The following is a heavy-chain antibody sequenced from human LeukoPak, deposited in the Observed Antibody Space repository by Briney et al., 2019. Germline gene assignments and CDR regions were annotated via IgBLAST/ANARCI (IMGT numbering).Heavy chain of an antibody. D-gene: IGHD4-11*01. CDR3: ARDERETYSNPFDY. J-gene: IGHJ4*02. V-gene: IGHV3-30*02. CDR2: IRYDGSNK. CDR1: GFTFSSYG. Sequence: PGGSLRLSCAASGFTFSSYGMHWVRQAPGKGLEWVAFIRYDGSNKYYADSVKGRFTISRDNSKNTLYLQMNSLRAEDTAVYYCARDERETYSNPFDYWGQGTLVTVSS.